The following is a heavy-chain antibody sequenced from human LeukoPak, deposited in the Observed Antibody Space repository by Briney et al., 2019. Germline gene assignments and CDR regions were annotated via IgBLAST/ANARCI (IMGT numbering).Heavy chain of an antibody. D-gene: IGHD6-6*01. CDR1: GGSISAYY. CDR3: ASHYLEYSSSRGAFDI. V-gene: IGHV4-59*12. CDR2: IYHTGST. Sequence: PSETLSLTCTVSGGSISAYYWNWIRQSPGRGLEWIGYIYHTGSTKHNPSLKSRVTISVDRSKNQFSLKLSSVTAADTAVYYCASHYLEYSSSRGAFDIWGQGTMVTVSS. J-gene: IGHJ3*02.